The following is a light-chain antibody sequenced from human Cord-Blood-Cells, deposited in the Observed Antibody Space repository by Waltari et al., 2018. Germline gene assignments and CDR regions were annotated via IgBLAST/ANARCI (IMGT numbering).Light chain of an antibody. CDR2: GAS. CDR3: QQDYNVPLT. Sequence: NLNTQSPATLPLFPRKRATLYCRDSQSVSSSYLSWNPQKPGRAPRRLIDGASTRAACIPARFSGSGSGTDFTLTISSLQPEDFAVYYCQQDYNVPLTFGGGTKVEIK. V-gene: IGKV3D-7*01. J-gene: IGKJ4*01. CDR1: QSVSSSY.